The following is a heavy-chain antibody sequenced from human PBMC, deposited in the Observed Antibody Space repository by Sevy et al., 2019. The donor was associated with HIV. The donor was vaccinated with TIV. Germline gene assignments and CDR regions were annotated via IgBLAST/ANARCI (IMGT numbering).Heavy chain of an antibody. Sequence: GGSLRLSCAASGFTFSSYWMSWVRQAPGKGLEWVANIKQDGSEKYYVDSVKGRFTISRDNAKNSQYLQMNSLRAEDTAVYYCAREATKGTENTGDRPNYFDYWGQGTLVTVSS. CDR2: IKQDGSEK. V-gene: IGHV3-7*03. J-gene: IGHJ4*02. CDR1: GFTFSSYW. CDR3: AREATKGTENTGDRPNYFDY. D-gene: IGHD7-27*01.